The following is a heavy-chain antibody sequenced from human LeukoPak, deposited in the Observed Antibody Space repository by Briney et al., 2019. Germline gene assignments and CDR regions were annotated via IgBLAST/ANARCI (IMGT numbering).Heavy chain of an antibody. CDR2: ISSSSSYI. D-gene: IGHD6-13*01. CDR1: GFTFSSYS. Sequence: PGGSLRLSCAASGFTFSSYSMNWVRQAAGKGLEWVSSISSSSSYIYYADSVKGRFTISRDNAKNSPYLQMNSLRAEDTAVYYCARDRPPQQLVPGWFDPWGQGTLVTVSS. V-gene: IGHV3-21*01. CDR3: ARDRPPQQLVPGWFDP. J-gene: IGHJ5*02.